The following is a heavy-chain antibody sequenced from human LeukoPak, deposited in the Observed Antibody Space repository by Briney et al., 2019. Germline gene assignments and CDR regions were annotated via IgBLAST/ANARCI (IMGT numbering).Heavy chain of an antibody. D-gene: IGHD3-3*01. CDR3: ARVGGYYLRAFDI. J-gene: IGHJ3*02. CDR1: GYTFIGYY. CDR2: INPNSGGT. Sequence: ASVKVSCKASGYTFIGYYMHWVRQAPGQGLEWMGWINPNSGGTNYAQKFQGRVTMTRDTSISTAYMELSRLRSDDTAVYYCARVGGYYLRAFDIWGQGTMVTVSS. V-gene: IGHV1-2*02.